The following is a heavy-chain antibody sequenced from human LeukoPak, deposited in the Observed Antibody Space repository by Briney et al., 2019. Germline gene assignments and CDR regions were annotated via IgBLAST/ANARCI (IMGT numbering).Heavy chain of an antibody. Sequence: GGSLRLSCAASGFSFSSYAMSWVRQAPGVGLEWVSAITASGGSTYYADSVKGRFTISRDNSKNTLYLQVNSLRADDTAVYYCARGRGRIAVAVEFDYWGQGTLVTVSS. V-gene: IGHV3-23*01. D-gene: IGHD6-19*01. CDR2: ITASGGST. CDR3: ARGRGRIAVAVEFDY. CDR1: GFSFSSYA. J-gene: IGHJ4*02.